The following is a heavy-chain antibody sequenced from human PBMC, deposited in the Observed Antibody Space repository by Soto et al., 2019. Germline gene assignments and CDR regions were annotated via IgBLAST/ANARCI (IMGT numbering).Heavy chain of an antibody. Sequence: QVPLVQSGAEVKKPGSSVKVSCKASGGTFSSYAISWVRQAPGQGLEWMGGIIPIFGTANYAQKFQGRVTITADESTSTAYMELSSLRSEDTAVYYCARVAPTNYYDSTASYYYYYGMDVWGQGTTVTVSS. CDR1: GGTFSSYA. V-gene: IGHV1-69*01. D-gene: IGHD3-22*01. J-gene: IGHJ6*02. CDR2: IIPIFGTA. CDR3: ARVAPTNYYDSTASYYYYYGMDV.